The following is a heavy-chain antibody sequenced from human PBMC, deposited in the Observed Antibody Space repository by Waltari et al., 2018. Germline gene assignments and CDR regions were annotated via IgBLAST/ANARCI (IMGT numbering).Heavy chain of an antibody. Sequence: ELQLLESGGGLVQPGGSLRRSCAASGFTFSRYAMSRVRQAPGKGLEWVSAISGSGGSTYYADSVKGRFTISRDNSKNTLYLQMNSLRAEDTAVYYCAKGGGYSAYDHFDYWGQGTLVTVSS. CDR1: GFTFSRYA. D-gene: IGHD5-12*01. CDR2: ISGSGGST. CDR3: AKGGGYSAYDHFDY. J-gene: IGHJ4*02. V-gene: IGHV3-23*01.